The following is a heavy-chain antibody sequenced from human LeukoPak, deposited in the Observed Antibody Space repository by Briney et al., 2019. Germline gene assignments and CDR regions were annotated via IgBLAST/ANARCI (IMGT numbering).Heavy chain of an antibody. Sequence: SETLSLTCTVSGGSISSSSYYWGWIRQPPGKRLEWIGSIYYSGSTYYNPSLKSRVTISVDTSKNQFSLKLSSVTAADTAVYYCARHLLWFGELCWSDPWGQGTLVTVSS. CDR3: ARHLLWFGELCWSDP. J-gene: IGHJ5*02. D-gene: IGHD3-10*01. CDR2: IYYSGST. CDR1: GGSISSSSYY. V-gene: IGHV4-39*01.